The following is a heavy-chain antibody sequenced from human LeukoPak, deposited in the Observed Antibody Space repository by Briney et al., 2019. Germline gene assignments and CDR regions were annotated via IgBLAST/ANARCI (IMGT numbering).Heavy chain of an antibody. CDR1: GGSFSGYY. Sequence: SSETLSLTCAVYGGSFSGYYWSWIRQPPGKGLEWIGEINHSGSTNYNPSLKSRVTISVDTSKNQFSLKLSSVTAADTAVYYCARVYSSSSQAPFDYWGQGTLVTVSS. V-gene: IGHV4-34*01. J-gene: IGHJ4*02. D-gene: IGHD6-6*01. CDR2: INHSGST. CDR3: ARVYSSSSQAPFDY.